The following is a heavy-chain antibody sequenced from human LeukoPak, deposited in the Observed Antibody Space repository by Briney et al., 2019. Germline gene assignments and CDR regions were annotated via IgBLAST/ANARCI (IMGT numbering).Heavy chain of an antibody. CDR2: IYYSGST. Sequence: PSETLSLTCTVSGGSISSSSYYWGWIRQPPGKGLEWIGSIYYSGSTYYNPSLKSRVTISVDTSKNQFSLKLSSVTAADTAVYYCARVLKAYAFDIWGQGTMVTVSS. CDR1: GGSISSSSYY. CDR3: ARVLKAYAFDI. V-gene: IGHV4-39*07. J-gene: IGHJ3*02.